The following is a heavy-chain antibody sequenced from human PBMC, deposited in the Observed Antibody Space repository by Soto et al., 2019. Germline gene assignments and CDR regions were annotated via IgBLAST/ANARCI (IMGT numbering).Heavy chain of an antibody. D-gene: IGHD1-26*01. J-gene: IGHJ3*02. CDR1: GGSISSSSYY. CDR2: IYYSGST. Sequence: QLQLQESGPGLVKPSETLSLTCTVSGGSISSSSYYWGWIRQPPGKGLEWIGSIYYSGSTYYNPSLKSRVTISVDTSKNQFSLKLSSVTAADTAVYYCARPTIVGATGAFDIWGQGTMVTVSS. CDR3: ARPTIVGATGAFDI. V-gene: IGHV4-39*01.